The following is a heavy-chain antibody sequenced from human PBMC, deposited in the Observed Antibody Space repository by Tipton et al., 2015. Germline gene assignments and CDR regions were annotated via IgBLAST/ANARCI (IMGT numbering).Heavy chain of an antibody. CDR2: INHSGST. V-gene: IGHV4-34*01. D-gene: IGHD3-22*01. J-gene: IGHJ3*02. CDR3: ARQTTLGYYDSAGYYFSGHAFDI. CDR1: GGSFSGYY. Sequence: TLSLTCAVYGGSFSGYYWSWIRQPPGKGLEWIGEINHSGSTNYNPSLKSRVTISVDTSKNQFSLKLSSVTAADTAVYFCARQTTLGYYDSAGYYFSGHAFDIWGQGTMVTVSS.